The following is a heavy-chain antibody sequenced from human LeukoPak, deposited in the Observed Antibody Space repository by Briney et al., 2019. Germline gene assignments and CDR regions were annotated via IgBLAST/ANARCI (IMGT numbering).Heavy chain of an antibody. CDR3: AKEQFRGSYQGSDY. J-gene: IGHJ4*02. Sequence: GGSLRLSCAASGFTFSSYAMSWVRQAPGKGLEWVSGTSGSGGSTNYADSVKGRFIISRDNSKNTLYLQMSSLRAEDTAVYYCAKEQFRGSYQGSDYWGQGTLVTVSS. V-gene: IGHV3-23*01. CDR1: GFTFSSYA. D-gene: IGHD1-26*01. CDR2: TSGSGGST.